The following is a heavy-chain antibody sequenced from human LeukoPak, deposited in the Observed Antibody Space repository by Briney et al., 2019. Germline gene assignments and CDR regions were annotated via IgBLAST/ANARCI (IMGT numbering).Heavy chain of an antibody. J-gene: IGHJ4*02. V-gene: IGHV1-18*01. CDR2: SSAYNGNT. CDR3: ARLVEMATLNRPAGY. D-gene: IGHD5-24*01. Sequence: ASVKVSCKASGYTFTSYGISWVRQAPGQGLEWMGWSSAYNGNTNYAQKLQGRVTMTTDTSTSTAYMELRSLRSDDPAVYYCARLVEMATLNRPAGYWGQGTLVTVSS. CDR1: GYTFTSYG.